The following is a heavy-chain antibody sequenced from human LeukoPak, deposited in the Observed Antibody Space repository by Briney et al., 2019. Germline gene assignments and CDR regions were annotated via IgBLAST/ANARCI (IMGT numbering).Heavy chain of an antibody. CDR2: INPSGGST. CDR3: ARGPSSWIQLWLSYYYGMDV. V-gene: IGHV1-46*01. Sequence: ASVKVSCKASAYTFTSYYMHWVRQAPGQGLEWMGIINPSGGSTSYAQKFQGRVTMTRDTSTSTVYMELSSLRSEDTAVYYCARGPSSWIQLWLSYYYGMDVWGQGTTVTVSS. J-gene: IGHJ6*01. D-gene: IGHD5-18*01. CDR1: AYTFTSYY.